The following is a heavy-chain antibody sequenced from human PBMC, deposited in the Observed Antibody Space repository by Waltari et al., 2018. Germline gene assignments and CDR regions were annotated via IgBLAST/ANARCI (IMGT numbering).Heavy chain of an antibody. V-gene: IGHV1-69*04. CDR1: GGTFSSYA. Sequence: QVQLVQSGAEVKKPGSSVKVSCKASGGTFSSYAISWVRQAPGQGPEWMGGIIPILGIANYAQKFQGRVTITADESTSTAYMELSSLRSEDTAVYYCAREGPQGGSGYYSSGGAFDIWGQGTMVTVSS. J-gene: IGHJ3*02. D-gene: IGHD3-22*01. CDR3: AREGPQGGSGYYSSGGAFDI. CDR2: IIPILGIA.